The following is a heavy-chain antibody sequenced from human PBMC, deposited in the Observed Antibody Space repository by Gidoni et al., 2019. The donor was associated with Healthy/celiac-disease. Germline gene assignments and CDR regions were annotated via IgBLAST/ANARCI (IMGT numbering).Heavy chain of an antibody. Sequence: QVQLVQSGAEVKKPGASVKVSCKASGYTFTSYYMHWVRQAPGQGLEWMGIINPSGGSTSYAQKFQGRVTMTRDTSTSTVYMELSSLRSEDTAVYYCAGGGSYQLPRYYYYGMDVWGQGTTVTVSS. V-gene: IGHV1-46*01. CDR1: GYTFTSYY. CDR2: INPSGGST. CDR3: AGGGSYQLPRYYYYGMDV. D-gene: IGHD2-2*01. J-gene: IGHJ6*02.